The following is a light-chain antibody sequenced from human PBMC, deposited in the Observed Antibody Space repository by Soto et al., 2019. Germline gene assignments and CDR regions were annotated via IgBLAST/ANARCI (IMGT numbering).Light chain of an antibody. CDR2: AVS. Sequence: DIQLTQSPSFLSASVGDRVTITCRASQGISSYFAWYQQKPGKAPKLLIYAVSTVQSGVPSRFISSSSGTELTLPIISQQPEDFPTYHCQQLNGYRLTFGGGTKLEIK. V-gene: IGKV1-9*01. CDR1: QGISSY. CDR3: QQLNGYRLT. J-gene: IGKJ4*01.